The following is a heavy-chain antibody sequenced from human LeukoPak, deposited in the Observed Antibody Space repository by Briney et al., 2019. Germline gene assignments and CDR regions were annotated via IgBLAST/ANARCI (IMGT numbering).Heavy chain of an antibody. J-gene: IGHJ4*02. D-gene: IGHD2-21*01. V-gene: IGHV1-18*01. CDR3: ARDDCVD. CDR1: GYTFSNYG. CDR2: ISAYNNIS. Sequence: ASVKVSCKTSGYTFSNYGISWVRQVPGHGLEWMGWISAYNNISHYAQKVQGRVSMTTDTSTSTAYMELRSLRSEDTAVYYCARDDCVDWGQGTLVTVSS.